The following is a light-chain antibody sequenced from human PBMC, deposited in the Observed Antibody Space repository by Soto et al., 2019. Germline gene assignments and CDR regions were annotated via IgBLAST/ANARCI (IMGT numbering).Light chain of an antibody. CDR1: RSNIETNY. V-gene: IGLV1-47*01. CDR2: RSD. J-gene: IGLJ3*02. Sequence: QSVLTQPPSVSRTPGQRVTISCSGGRSNIETNYVYWYQQLPGTAPELLVYRSDRRPSGVPDRFSGSKSGTPASLAISGLRAEDEAEYYCAAWDDSLRGVVFGGGTKLTVL. CDR3: AAWDDSLRGVV.